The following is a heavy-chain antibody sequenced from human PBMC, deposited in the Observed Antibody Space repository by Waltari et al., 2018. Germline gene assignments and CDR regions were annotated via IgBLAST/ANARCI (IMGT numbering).Heavy chain of an antibody. Sequence: QVQLQQWGAGLLKPSETLSLTCAVYGGSFSGYYWSWIRQPPGKGLEWIGEINHSVRTNYNPALKSRVTISVDTAKNQVSLKLSSVTAADTAVYYCARAHHMDYWGQGTLVTVSS. CDR3: ARAHHMDY. V-gene: IGHV4-34*01. J-gene: IGHJ4*02. D-gene: IGHD2-21*01. CDR2: INHSVRT. CDR1: GGSFSGYY.